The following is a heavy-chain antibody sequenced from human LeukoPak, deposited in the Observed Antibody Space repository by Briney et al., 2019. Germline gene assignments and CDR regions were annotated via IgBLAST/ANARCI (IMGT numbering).Heavy chain of an antibody. Sequence: GGSLRLSCAASGFTFSSYAMSWVRQAPGKGLEWVSAISGSGENTYYVDSVKGRFPISRDNSKNTLYLQMNSLRAEDTAVYYCAKGSSSSNRVFDYWGQGTLVTVSS. CDR2: ISGSGENT. D-gene: IGHD6-6*01. V-gene: IGHV3-23*01. CDR3: AKGSSSSNRVFDY. J-gene: IGHJ4*02. CDR1: GFTFSSYA.